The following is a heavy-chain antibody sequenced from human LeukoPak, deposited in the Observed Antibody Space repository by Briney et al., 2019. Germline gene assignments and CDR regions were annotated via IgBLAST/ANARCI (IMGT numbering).Heavy chain of an antibody. CDR2: IYYSGNT. Sequence: SETLSLTCTVSGGSISSSTYFWGWIRQPPGKGLEWIGTIYYSGNTHYNPSLKSRVTISVDTSKNQFSLKLSSVTAADTAVYYCARESLTWLQSRTSWFDPWGQGTLVTVSS. CDR3: ARESLTWLQSRTSWFDP. V-gene: IGHV4-39*07. D-gene: IGHD5-24*01. J-gene: IGHJ5*02. CDR1: GGSISSSTYF.